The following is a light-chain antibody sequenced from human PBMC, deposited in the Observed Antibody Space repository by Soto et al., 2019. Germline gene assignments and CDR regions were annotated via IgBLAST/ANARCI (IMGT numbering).Light chain of an antibody. J-gene: IGLJ1*01. Sequence: QSVLTQPASVSGSPGQSITISCTGTSSDIGSYIYVSWYQHHPGKAPKLMIYEVNNRPSGVSNRFSGSQSGNTASLTISGLQAEDEAEYYCSSYTSSSTRAFGTGTKLTVL. CDR2: EVN. V-gene: IGLV2-14*01. CDR3: SSYTSSSTRA. CDR1: SSDIGSYIY.